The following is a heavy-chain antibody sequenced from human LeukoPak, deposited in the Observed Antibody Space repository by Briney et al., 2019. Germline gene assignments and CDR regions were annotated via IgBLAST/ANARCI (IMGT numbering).Heavy chain of an antibody. J-gene: IGHJ6*03. CDR3: ARDQHTLFRVVTPIPYYMDV. D-gene: IGHD3-3*01. CDR2: INLSDDTT. V-gene: IGHV1-46*01. Sequence: GASVKVSCKASGYPFTNYFIHWVRQAPGQGLEWMGVINLSDDTTTYTQKFQGRVTMTRDTSTNTVYMKLTSLRSEDTAVYYCARDQHTLFRVVTPIPYYMDVWGKGTTVTVSS. CDR1: GYPFTNYF.